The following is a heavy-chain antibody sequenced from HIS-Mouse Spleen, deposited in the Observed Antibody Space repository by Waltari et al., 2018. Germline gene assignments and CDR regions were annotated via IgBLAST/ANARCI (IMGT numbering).Heavy chain of an antibody. D-gene: IGHD4-4*01. Sequence: QVQLQESGPGLVKPSETLSLTCTVSGGSISSYYWSWIRQPPGKGLEWIGYIYYSGSPNYNPSLQSRVTISVDTSKNQLSLKLSSVTAADTAVYYCARAFKPTTVSWFDPWGQGTLVTVSS. CDR2: IYYSGSP. CDR1: GGSISSYY. CDR3: ARAFKPTTVSWFDP. V-gene: IGHV4-59*01. J-gene: IGHJ5*02.